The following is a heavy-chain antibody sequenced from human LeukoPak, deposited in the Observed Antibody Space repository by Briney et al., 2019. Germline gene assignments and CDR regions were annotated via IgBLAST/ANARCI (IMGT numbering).Heavy chain of an antibody. Sequence: ASVKVACKASGYTFTDYYMDWVRQAPGQGLEWMGWINPNNGGTNYAQKFQGRVTMTRDTSISTAYMEVSRLTSDDTAVYYCASRPGVSAGPLDYWGQGTLVTVSS. CDR3: ASRPGVSAGPLDY. J-gene: IGHJ4*02. D-gene: IGHD2-2*01. V-gene: IGHV1-2*02. CDR1: GYTFTDYY. CDR2: INPNNGGT.